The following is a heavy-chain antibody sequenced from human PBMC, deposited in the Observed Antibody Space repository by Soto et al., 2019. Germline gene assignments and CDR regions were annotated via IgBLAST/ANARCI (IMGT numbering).Heavy chain of an antibody. CDR2: ISGSGNTT. V-gene: IGHV3-23*01. D-gene: IGHD6-13*01. CDR3: AKARGRTWYEDY. CDR1: GFTFSSYA. Sequence: EVQLLESGGGLVQPGGSLRLSCAASGFTFSSYAMTWVRQAPGKGLEWVSSISGSGNTTYYAESVKGRFTIYRDSSKNTLYLQMNSLRPEDTAVYYCAKARGRTWYEDYWGQGTLVTVSS. J-gene: IGHJ4*02.